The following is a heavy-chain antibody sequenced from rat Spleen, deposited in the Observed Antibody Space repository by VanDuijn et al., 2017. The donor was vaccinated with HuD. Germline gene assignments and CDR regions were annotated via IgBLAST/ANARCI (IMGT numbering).Heavy chain of an antibody. CDR3: ARPHNSRYVRDA. J-gene: IGHJ4*01. CDR2: ISYDGSRI. D-gene: IGHD1-10*01. CDR1: GLSFSNYD. Sequence: EVQLVESGGGAVQPGRSMKLSCAASGLSFSNYDMAWVRQAPTKGLEWVAIISYDGSRIYYRDSVKGRFTISRDNAKSILYLQMNSLRSEDTATYYCARPHNSRYVRDAWGQGASVTVSS. V-gene: IGHV5-22*01.